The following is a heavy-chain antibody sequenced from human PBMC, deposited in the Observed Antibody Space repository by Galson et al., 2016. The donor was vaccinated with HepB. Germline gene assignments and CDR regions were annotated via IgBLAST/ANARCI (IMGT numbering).Heavy chain of an antibody. CDR3: VRDYNFAFDI. V-gene: IGHV3-48*02. Sequence: LRLSCAASGFTFNHYGIHWVRQAPGKGLEWVSYIRDSTTIYYADSVKGRFTISRDDAKSSLYLQMNSLRDEDTAVYYCVRDYNFAFDIWGQGTMVTVSS. D-gene: IGHD5-24*01. CDR2: IRDSTTI. CDR1: GFTFNHYG. J-gene: IGHJ3*02.